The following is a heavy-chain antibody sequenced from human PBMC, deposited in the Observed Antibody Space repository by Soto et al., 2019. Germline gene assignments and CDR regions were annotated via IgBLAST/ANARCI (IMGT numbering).Heavy chain of an antibody. V-gene: IGHV1-18*01. Sequence: ASVKVSCKASGYTFTSYGISWVRQAPGQGLEWMGWISVYNGNTKYAQKFQGRVTITTDTSTSTAYMELSSLRSEDTAVYYCARDRLYSSSWYYFDYWGLGTLVTVSS. CDR2: ISVYNGNT. CDR1: GYTFTSYG. J-gene: IGHJ4*02. D-gene: IGHD6-13*01. CDR3: ARDRLYSSSWYYFDY.